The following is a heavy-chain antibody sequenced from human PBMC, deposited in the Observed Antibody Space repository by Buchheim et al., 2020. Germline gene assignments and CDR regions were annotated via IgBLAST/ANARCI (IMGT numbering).Heavy chain of an antibody. V-gene: IGHV3-15*01. J-gene: IGHJ4*02. D-gene: IGHD6-6*01. Sequence: EVQLVESGGGLVQPGGSLRLSCAASGSTFSASWMDWVRQAPGKGLEWVGRIRSSTDGGTTDYAVPVKGRFTISRDDSENTLYLQMNSLKTEDTAVYYCTTLMKSARLSSDYWGQGTL. CDR3: TTLMKSARLSSDY. CDR2: IRSSTDGGTT. CDR1: GSTFSASW.